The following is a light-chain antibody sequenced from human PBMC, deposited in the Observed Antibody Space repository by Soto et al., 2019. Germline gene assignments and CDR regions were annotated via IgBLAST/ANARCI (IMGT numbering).Light chain of an antibody. CDR2: DVT. Sequence: QSALTQPASVSGSPGQSIAMSCTGTSSDVGGYNYVSWYQQHPGKAPKLIIYDVTSRPSGVSNRFSGPKSGNTASLTISGLQAEDEADYYCSSYTGSSTYVFGTGTKLTVL. CDR1: SSDVGGYNY. CDR3: SSYTGSSTYV. J-gene: IGLJ1*01. V-gene: IGLV2-14*01.